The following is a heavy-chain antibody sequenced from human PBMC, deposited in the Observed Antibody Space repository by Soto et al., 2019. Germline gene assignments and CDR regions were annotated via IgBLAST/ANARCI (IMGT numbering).Heavy chain of an antibody. D-gene: IGHD4-17*01. J-gene: IGHJ4*02. V-gene: IGHV4-34*01. CDR3: ARGRYGDYVDY. CDR2: INHSGST. Sequence: PSETLSLTCAVYGGSFSGYYWSWIRQPPGKGLEWIGEINHSGSTNYNPSLKSRVTISVDTSMNQFSLKLSSVTAADTAVYYCARGRYGDYVDYWGQGTLVTVSS. CDR1: GGSFSGYY.